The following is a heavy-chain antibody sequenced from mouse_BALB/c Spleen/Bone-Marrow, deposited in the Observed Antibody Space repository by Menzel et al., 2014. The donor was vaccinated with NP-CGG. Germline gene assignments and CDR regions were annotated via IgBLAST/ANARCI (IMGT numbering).Heavy chain of an antibody. V-gene: IGHV14-3*02. J-gene: IGHJ3*01. CDR2: IDPANGNT. D-gene: IGHD1-1*01. Sequence: VQLKESGAELVKPGGSLKLSCTASDFNIKDTYMHWVKQRPEQGLEWIGRIDPANGNTKYDPKFQVKATITADTSSNTTYLQLSSLTSEDTAVYYCATYYYGRSLFAFWGQGTLVTVSA. CDR1: DFNIKDTY. CDR3: ATYYYGRSLFAF.